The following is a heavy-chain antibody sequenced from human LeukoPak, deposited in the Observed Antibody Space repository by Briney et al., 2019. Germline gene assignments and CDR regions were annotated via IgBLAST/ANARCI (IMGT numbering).Heavy chain of an antibody. J-gene: IGHJ5*02. CDR3: VRGEYNWNDLHL. V-gene: IGHV3-53*01. CDR1: GGSISSYY. D-gene: IGHD1-20*01. CDR2: INGSGGTT. Sequence: PSETLSLTCTVSGGSISSYYWSWIRQPPGKGLEWVSDINGSGGTTYYADSVKGRFTISRDNSKNTLFLQMNSLRAEDTAVYYCVRGEYNWNDLHLWGQGTLVTVSS.